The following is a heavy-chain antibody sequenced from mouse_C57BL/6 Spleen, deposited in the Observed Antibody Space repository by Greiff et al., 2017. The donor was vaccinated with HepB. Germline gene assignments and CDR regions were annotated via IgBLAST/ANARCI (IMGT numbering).Heavy chain of an antibody. CDR1: GYTFTSYW. Sequence: VQLQQSGAELVKPGASVKVSCKASGYTFTSYWMHWVKQRPGQGLEWIGRIHPSDSDTNYNQKFKGKATLTVDKSSSPAYMQLSSLTSEDSAVYYCAIGDYDYDVFAYWGQGTLVTVSA. CDR3: AIGDYDYDVFAY. CDR2: IHPSDSDT. V-gene: IGHV1-74*01. J-gene: IGHJ3*01. D-gene: IGHD2-4*01.